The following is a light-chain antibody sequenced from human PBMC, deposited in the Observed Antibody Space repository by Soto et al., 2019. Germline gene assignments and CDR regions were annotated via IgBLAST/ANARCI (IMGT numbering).Light chain of an antibody. CDR3: QQYTT. J-gene: IGKJ1*01. CDR2: GAS. V-gene: IGKV3-20*01. Sequence: EIVLTQSPATLSLSPGERGTLSCRASQSVSSNYLAWYQQKPGQAPRLLIYGASSRATGIPDRFSGSGSGTDFTLTISRLEPEDFAVYYCQQYTTFGQGTKVDIK. CDR1: QSVSSNY.